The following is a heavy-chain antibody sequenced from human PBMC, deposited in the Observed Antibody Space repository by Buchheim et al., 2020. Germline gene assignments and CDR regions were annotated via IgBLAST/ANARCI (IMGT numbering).Heavy chain of an antibody. CDR3: ASSVGATGPFDY. Sequence: QVQLQESGPGLVKPSETLSLTCTVSGGSISSYYWSWIRQPPGKGLEWIGYIYYSGRTNYNPPLKSRVTISVDTSKKQFSLTLSSVTAADTAVYYCASSVGATGPFDYWGQGTL. J-gene: IGHJ4*02. D-gene: IGHD1-26*01. CDR1: GGSISSYY. CDR2: IYYSGRT. V-gene: IGHV4-59*01.